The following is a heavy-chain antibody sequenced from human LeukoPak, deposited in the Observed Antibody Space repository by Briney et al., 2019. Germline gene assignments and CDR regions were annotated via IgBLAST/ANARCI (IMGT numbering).Heavy chain of an antibody. CDR3: ALWEIVHYAFDF. CDR2: INPNSGGT. CDR1: RYTFTGYY. J-gene: IGHJ3*01. D-gene: IGHD5-12*01. V-gene: IGHV1-2*02. Sequence: GASVKVSCKASRYTFTGYYMDWVRQAPGQGLEWMGWINPNSGGTNYAQKFQGRVTMTRDTSISTAYMELNRLRSDDTAVYYCALWEIVHYAFDFWGQGTMVTVSS.